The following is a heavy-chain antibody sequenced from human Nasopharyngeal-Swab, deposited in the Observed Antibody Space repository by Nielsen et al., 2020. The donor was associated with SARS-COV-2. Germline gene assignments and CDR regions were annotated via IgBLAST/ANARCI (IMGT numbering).Heavy chain of an antibody. V-gene: IGHV3-30*03. CDR3: ARDLNWSFDY. J-gene: IGHJ4*02. Sequence: GESLKISCAASGFTLSDFGMHWVRQAPGKGLEWAAAISYDGNTKYYADSAKGRFTISRDSANNALYLQMNSLRDEDTAVYFCARDLNWSFDYWGQGTRVTVSS. CDR1: GFTLSDFG. CDR2: ISYDGNTK. D-gene: IGHD3-3*01.